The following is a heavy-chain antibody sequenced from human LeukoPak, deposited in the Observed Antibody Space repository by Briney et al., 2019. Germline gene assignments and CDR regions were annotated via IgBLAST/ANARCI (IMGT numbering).Heavy chain of an antibody. CDR1: GYSISSGYY. D-gene: IGHD4-11*01. V-gene: IGHV4-38-2*02. CDR3: ARTTTVTTFFDY. Sequence: SETLSLTCTVSGYSISSGYYWGWIRQPPGKGLEWIGSIYHSGSTYYNPSLKSRVTISVDTSKNQFSLKLSSVTAADTAVYYCARTTTVTTFFDYWGQGTLVTVSS. CDR2: IYHSGST. J-gene: IGHJ4*02.